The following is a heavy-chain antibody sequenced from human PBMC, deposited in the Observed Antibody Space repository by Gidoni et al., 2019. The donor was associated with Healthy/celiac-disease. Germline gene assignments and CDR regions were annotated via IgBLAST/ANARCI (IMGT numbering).Heavy chain of an antibody. CDR1: GFTFSSYG. D-gene: IGHD4-17*01. Sequence: QVQLVESGGVVVQPGRSLRLSCAASGFTFSSYGMHWVRQAPGKGLEWVAVISYDGSNKYYADSVKGRFTISRDNSKNTLYLQMNSLRAEDTAVYYCATQYGDYILDYYYGMDVWGQGTTVTVSS. CDR2: ISYDGSNK. CDR3: ATQYGDYILDYYYGMDV. V-gene: IGHV3-30*03. J-gene: IGHJ6*02.